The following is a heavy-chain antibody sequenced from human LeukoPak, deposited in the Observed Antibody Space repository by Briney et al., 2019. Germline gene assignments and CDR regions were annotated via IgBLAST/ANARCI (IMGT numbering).Heavy chain of an antibody. CDR2: ISSSGSTK. V-gene: IGHV3-48*03. J-gene: IGHJ4*02. D-gene: IGHD3-10*01. CDR1: GSTFSSYE. CDR3: ATYGSPSY. Sequence: PGGSLRLSCAASGSTFSSYEMNWVRQAPGKGLEWVSYISSSGSTKYYADSVKGRFTISRDNAKNSLYLQMNSLRAEDTAVYYCATYGSPSYWGQGTLVTVSS.